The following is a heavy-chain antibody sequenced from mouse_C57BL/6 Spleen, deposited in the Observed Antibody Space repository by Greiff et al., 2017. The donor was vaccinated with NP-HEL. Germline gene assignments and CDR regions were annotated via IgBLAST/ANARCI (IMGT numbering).Heavy chain of an antibody. D-gene: IGHD2-5*01. V-gene: IGHV1-50*01. CDR1: GYTFTSYW. CDR2: IDPSDSYT. CDR3: ARRAYYSNYGDYAMDY. Sequence: QVQLQQPGAELVKPGASVKLSCKASGYTFTSYWMQWVKQRPGQGLEWIGEIDPSDSYTNYNQKFKGKATLTVDTSSSTAYMQLSSLTSEESAVYYGARRAYYSNYGDYAMDYWGKGTSVTVSS. J-gene: IGHJ4*01.